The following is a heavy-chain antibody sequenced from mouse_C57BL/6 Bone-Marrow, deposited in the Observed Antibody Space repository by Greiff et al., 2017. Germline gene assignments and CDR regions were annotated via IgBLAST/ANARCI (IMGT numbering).Heavy chain of an antibody. D-gene: IGHD1-1*01. CDR2: IYPRDGST. V-gene: IGHV1-78*01. CDR3: ARKGTYGSSYSWCAY. Sequence: VQLQESDAELVKPGASVKISCKVSGYTFTDHTIHWMKQRPEQGLEWIGSIYPRDGSTKYNEKFKGKATLTADKSSSTAYMQLNSLTSEDSAVYFCARKGTYGSSYSWCAYWGQGTLVTVSA. J-gene: IGHJ3*01. CDR1: GYTFTDHT.